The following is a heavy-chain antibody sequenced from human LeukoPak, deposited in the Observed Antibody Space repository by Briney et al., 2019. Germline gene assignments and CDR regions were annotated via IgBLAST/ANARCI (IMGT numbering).Heavy chain of an antibody. V-gene: IGHV4-30-2*01. J-gene: IGHJ4*02. Sequence: SQTLSLTCAVSGGSISSCGYSWRWIRQPPGKGLEWIGYIYHSGSTYYNPSLKSRVTISVDRSKNQFSLKLSSVTAADTAVYYCARATTIFGVGTIDYWGQGTLVTVSS. CDR3: ARATTIFGVGTIDY. CDR2: IYHSGST. D-gene: IGHD3-3*01. CDR1: GGSISSCGYS.